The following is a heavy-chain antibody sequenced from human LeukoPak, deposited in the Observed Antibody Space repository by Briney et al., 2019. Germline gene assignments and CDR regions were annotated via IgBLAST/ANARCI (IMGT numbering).Heavy chain of an antibody. J-gene: IGHJ4*02. V-gene: IGHV4-30-4*08. CDR3: ARSNYYGSGSYNY. Sequence: SETLSLTCTVSGGSISSGDYYWSWIRQPPGKGLEWIGYIYYSGRTYYNPSLKSRVTISVDTSKNQFSLKLSSVTAADTAAYYCARSNYYGSGSYNYWGQGTLVTVSS. D-gene: IGHD3-10*01. CDR1: GGSISSGDYY. CDR2: IYYSGRT.